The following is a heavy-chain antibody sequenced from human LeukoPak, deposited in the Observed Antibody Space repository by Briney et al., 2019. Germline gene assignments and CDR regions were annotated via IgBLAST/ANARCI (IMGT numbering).Heavy chain of an antibody. V-gene: IGHV1-8*01. CDR2: MNPNSGNT. CDR3: ARSGDYYYGMDV. CDR1: GYTFTSYD. J-gene: IGHJ6*02. D-gene: IGHD3-3*01. Sequence: ASVKVSCKASGYTFTSYDINWVRQATGQGLEWMGWMNPNSGNTGYAQKFQGRVTMTRNTSISTAYMELSSLRSEDTAVYYCARSGDYYYGMDVWGQGTTVTVSS.